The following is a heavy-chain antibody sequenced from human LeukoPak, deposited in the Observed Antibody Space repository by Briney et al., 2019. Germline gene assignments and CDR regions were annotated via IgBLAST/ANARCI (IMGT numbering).Heavy chain of an antibody. V-gene: IGHV3-30-3*01. CDR3: GRDTVGYGGAFDI. CDR2: ISYDGSNK. CDR1: GFTFSSYN. Sequence: PGGSLRLSCVASGFTFSSYNMHWVRQAPGKGLEWVAVISYDGSNKYYADSVKGRSTISRDSSKNTLYLQVNSLRPEDTAVYYCGRDTVGYGGAFDIWGQGTMVTVSS. J-gene: IGHJ3*02. D-gene: IGHD5-18*01.